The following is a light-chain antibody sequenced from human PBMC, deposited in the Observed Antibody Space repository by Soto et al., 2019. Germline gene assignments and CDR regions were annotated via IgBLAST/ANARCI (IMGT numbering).Light chain of an antibody. V-gene: IGKV1-39*01. CDR2: DAS. J-gene: IGKJ1*01. CDR1: QSISSY. Sequence: IQMTQSPSALSATVGDRVTITCRASQSISSYLNWYQQKPGKAPKLLIHDASSLESGVPSRFSGSGSATEFSLTISSLESGDSGTYHCQQYATYAPSTFGQGTKVDI. CDR3: QQYATYAPST.